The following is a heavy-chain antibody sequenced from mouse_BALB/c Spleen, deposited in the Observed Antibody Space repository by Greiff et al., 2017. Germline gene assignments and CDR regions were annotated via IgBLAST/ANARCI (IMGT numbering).Heavy chain of an antibody. D-gene: IGHD2-12*01. Sequence: EVKVEESGPGLVKPSQSLSLTCTVTGYSITSDYAWNWIRQFPGNKLEWMGYISYSGSTSYNPSLKSRISITRDTSKNQFFLQLNSVTTEDTATYYCASFTTTYAMDYWGQGTSVTVSS. CDR3: ASFTTTYAMDY. J-gene: IGHJ4*01. CDR2: ISYSGST. V-gene: IGHV3-2*02. CDR1: GYSITSDYA.